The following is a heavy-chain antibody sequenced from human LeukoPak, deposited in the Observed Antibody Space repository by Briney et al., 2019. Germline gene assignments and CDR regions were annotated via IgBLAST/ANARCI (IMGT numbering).Heavy chain of an antibody. J-gene: IGHJ5*01. D-gene: IGHD6-6*01. V-gene: IGHV4-39*07. CDR2: IYHSGST. Sequence: SETLSLTCTVSGGSISSSPFYWGWIRQPPGKGLEWIGSIYHSGSTYYNPSLKSRVTISLDTSKNQFSLKLSSVTAADTAVYYCVRDSDASSGDWFDPWGQGTLVTVSS. CDR3: VRDSDASSGDWFDP. CDR1: GGSISSSPFY.